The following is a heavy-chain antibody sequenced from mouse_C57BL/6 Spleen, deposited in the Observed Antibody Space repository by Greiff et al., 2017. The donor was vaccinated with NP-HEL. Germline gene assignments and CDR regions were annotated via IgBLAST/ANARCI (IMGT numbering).Heavy chain of an antibody. CDR1: GYTFTSYW. CDR3: ARFDDYDGFAMDY. Sequence: QVQLKESGAELVKPGASVKLSCKASGYTFTSYWMHWVKQRPGQGLEWIGMIHPNSGTTNYNEKFKSKATLTVDKSSNTAYMQLSSLTSEDSAVYYCARFDDYDGFAMDYWGQGTSVTVPS. CDR2: IHPNSGTT. D-gene: IGHD2-4*01. V-gene: IGHV1-64*01. J-gene: IGHJ4*01.